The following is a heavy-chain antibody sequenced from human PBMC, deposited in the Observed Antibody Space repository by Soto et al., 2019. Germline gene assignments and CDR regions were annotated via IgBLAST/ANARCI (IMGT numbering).Heavy chain of an antibody. D-gene: IGHD2-15*01. J-gene: IGHJ4*02. V-gene: IGHV3-23*01. CDR2: ISGSGGST. CDR1: GFTISSYA. CDR3: VKDYSWVWMFY. Sequence: EVQLLESGGGLEQPGGSLRLSCVASGFTISSYAMSWVRQAPGKGLEWVSGISGSGGSTYYADSVKGRFTISRDSCKNTLYLQMNGLSAEETARYSSVKDYSWVWMFYWGQGTLVTVSS.